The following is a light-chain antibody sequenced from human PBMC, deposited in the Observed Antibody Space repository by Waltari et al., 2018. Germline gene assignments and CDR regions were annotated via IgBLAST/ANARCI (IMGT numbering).Light chain of an antibody. J-gene: IGKJ3*01. CDR2: KAS. CDR1: ENVNNY. Sequence: DIQMTQSPSSLSASVGDRVTITCRASENVNNYLNWYQQKPGKAPKLLIYKASTLESGVPSRFSGCGSGTDYTFTICSLQSEDVATYYSQQNYRTPLTFAPGTKLAIK. CDR3: QQNYRTPLT. V-gene: IGKV1-39*01.